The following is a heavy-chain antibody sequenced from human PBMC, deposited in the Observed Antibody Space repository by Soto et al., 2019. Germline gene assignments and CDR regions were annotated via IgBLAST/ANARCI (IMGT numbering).Heavy chain of an antibody. D-gene: IGHD1-20*01. CDR3: VRDITPPYFYYGMEV. Sequence: PGGSLRLSCAASGFTFSDYYMSWVRQAPGKGLEWISYISNSGSTTYYVESVKGRFTISRDKSKSSLFLQMNSLRAEDTAVYYCVRDITPPYFYYGMEVWGQGTTVTVSS. J-gene: IGHJ6*02. CDR2: ISNSGSTT. V-gene: IGHV3-11*01. CDR1: GFTFSDYY.